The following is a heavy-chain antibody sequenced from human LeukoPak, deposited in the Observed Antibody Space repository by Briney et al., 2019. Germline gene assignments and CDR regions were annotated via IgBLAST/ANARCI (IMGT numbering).Heavy chain of an antibody. Sequence: SETLSLTCAVYGGSFSGYYWSWIRQPPGKGLEWIGEINHSGSTNYNPSLKSRVTISVDTSKNQFSLKLSSVTAADTAVYYCARGACSSTSCYNAYYYYGMDVWGQGTTVTVSS. CDR2: INHSGST. V-gene: IGHV4-34*09. J-gene: IGHJ6*02. D-gene: IGHD2-2*02. CDR3: ARGACSSTSCYNAYYYYGMDV. CDR1: GGSFSGYY.